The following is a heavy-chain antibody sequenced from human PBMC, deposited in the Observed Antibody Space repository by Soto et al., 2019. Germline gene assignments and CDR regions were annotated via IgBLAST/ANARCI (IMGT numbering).Heavy chain of an antibody. Sequence: QVQLQESGPGLVKPSETLSLTCTVSGGSISSYYWSWIRQPPGKGLEWIGYIYYSGSTNYNPSLKSRVTISVDTSKNQFSLKLSSVTAADTAVYYCASGSSGPTDYWGQGTLVTVSS. CDR1: GGSISSYY. CDR2: IYYSGST. CDR3: ASGSSGPTDY. J-gene: IGHJ4*02. V-gene: IGHV4-59*01. D-gene: IGHD6-19*01.